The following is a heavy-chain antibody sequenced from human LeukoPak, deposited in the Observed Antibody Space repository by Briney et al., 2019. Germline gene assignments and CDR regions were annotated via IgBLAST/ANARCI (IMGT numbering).Heavy chain of an antibody. CDR3: ARGGGLDV. V-gene: IGHV3-7*03. Sequence: GGSLRLSCAASGFTFSSYWMNWARQAPGKGLEGVASINHNGNVNYYVDSGKGRFTISRDNANNSLYLQMRTLRAEDTAVYFCARGGGLDVWGQGATVTVSS. CDR2: INHNGNVN. CDR1: GFTFSSYW. J-gene: IGHJ6*02. D-gene: IGHD3-16*01.